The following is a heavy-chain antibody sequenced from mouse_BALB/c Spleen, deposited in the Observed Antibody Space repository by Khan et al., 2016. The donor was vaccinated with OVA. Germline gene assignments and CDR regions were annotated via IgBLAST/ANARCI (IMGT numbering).Heavy chain of an antibody. Sequence: QVQLQQPGAELVRPGTSVKVSCKASGYAFTDYLIEWLKQRPGQGLEWIGVINPGSGGTHYNAEFMDRATLTADKSSSTAYMQLSSLTSDDSAVYSCSRSGYGFGAYWGPGTLVTVSA. D-gene: IGHD3-2*02. CDR1: GYAFTDYL. V-gene: IGHV1-54*01. J-gene: IGHJ3*01. CDR3: SRSGYGFGAY. CDR2: INPGSGGT.